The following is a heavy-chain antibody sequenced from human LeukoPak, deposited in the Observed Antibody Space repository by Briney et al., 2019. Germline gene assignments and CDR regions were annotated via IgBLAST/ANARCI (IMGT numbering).Heavy chain of an antibody. J-gene: IGHJ5*02. CDR1: GFTFSSYE. Sequence: GGSLRLSCAASGFTFSSYEMNWVRQAPGKGLEWASYISSSGSTIYYADSVKGRSTISRDNANNSLSLQVNSLRVEDTAVYYCARGYCSGGSCYRAFDAWGQGILVTVSA. V-gene: IGHV3-48*03. CDR2: ISSSGSTI. CDR3: ARGYCSGGSCYRAFDA. D-gene: IGHD2-15*01.